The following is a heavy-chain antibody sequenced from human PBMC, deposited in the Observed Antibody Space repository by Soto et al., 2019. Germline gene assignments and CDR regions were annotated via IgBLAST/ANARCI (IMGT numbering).Heavy chain of an antibody. CDR1: GYTFTSYN. CDR3: ASSSWYEAEWFDP. Sequence: SVKSTCKAPGYTFTSYNISWVRQAPGQGLEWMGWISAYNGNTNYAQKLQGRVTMTTDTSTSTAYMELRSLRSDDTAVYYCASSSWYEAEWFDPWGQGTLVTVSS. CDR2: ISAYNGNT. V-gene: IGHV1-18*04. D-gene: IGHD6-13*01. J-gene: IGHJ5*02.